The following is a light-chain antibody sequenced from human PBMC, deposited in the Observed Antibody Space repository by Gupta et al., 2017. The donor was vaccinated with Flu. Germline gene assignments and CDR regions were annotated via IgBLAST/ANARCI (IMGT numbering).Light chain of an antibody. CDR2: GNS. Sequence: QPVLTHPTSVSGAPGQRVTISCPGSSSNIGAGYDVHWYQQLPGTAPKLLIYGNSNRPSGVPDRFSGSKSGTSASLAITGLQAEDEADYYCQSYDSSLRGVFGGGTKLTVL. CDR3: QSYDSSLRGV. J-gene: IGLJ3*02. V-gene: IGLV1-40*01. CDR1: SSNIGAGYD.